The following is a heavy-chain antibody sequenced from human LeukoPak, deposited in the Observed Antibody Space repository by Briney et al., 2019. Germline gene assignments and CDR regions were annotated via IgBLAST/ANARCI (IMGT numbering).Heavy chain of an antibody. V-gene: IGHV3-30*02. D-gene: IGHD3-22*01. Sequence: GGSLRLSCAASRFTFSSYGMHWVRQAPGKGLEWVTFIRYDGSNEYYADSVKGRFTISRDNSKNTLYLQMNSLRAEDTAVYHCAKDTPAYDSSGYYYPYLDYWGQGTLVTVSS. CDR3: AKDTPAYDSSGYYYPYLDY. CDR1: RFTFSSYG. J-gene: IGHJ4*02. CDR2: IRYDGSNE.